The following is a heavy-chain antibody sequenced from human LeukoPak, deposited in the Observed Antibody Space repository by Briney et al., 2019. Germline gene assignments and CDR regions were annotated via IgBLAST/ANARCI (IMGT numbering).Heavy chain of an antibody. CDR2: IVPIFGAA. J-gene: IGHJ4*02. D-gene: IGHD3-16*01. CDR3: ARVDDDYVWGTLESFYFDL. Sequence: SVKVSCKASGGSFSKNAITWVRQAPGQGLEWMGVIVPIFGAAVYAQKFQGRLTITAAESSSTAYMELSGLTSEDTAVYYCARVDDDYVWGTLESFYFDLWGQGTLVTVSS. V-gene: IGHV1-69*13. CDR1: GGSFSKNA.